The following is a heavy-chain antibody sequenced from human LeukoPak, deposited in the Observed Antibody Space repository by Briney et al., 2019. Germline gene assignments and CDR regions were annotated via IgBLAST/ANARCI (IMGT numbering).Heavy chain of an antibody. Sequence: SGGSLRLSCAASGFTFSSYWMHWVRQAPGKGLVWFSRINSDGSSTSYADSVKGRFTISRDNAKNTLYLQMNSLRAEDTAVYYCARDLGNDYDFWSGYYTFDYWGQGTLVTVSS. V-gene: IGHV3-74*01. CDR2: INSDGSST. CDR3: ARDLGNDYDFWSGYYTFDY. CDR1: GFTFSSYW. D-gene: IGHD3-3*01. J-gene: IGHJ4*02.